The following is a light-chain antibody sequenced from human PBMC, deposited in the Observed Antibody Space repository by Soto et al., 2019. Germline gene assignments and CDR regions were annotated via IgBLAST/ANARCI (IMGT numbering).Light chain of an antibody. V-gene: IGKV1D-8*01. CDR3: QQYYSFPFT. J-gene: IGKJ3*01. CDR1: QDIKNY. CDR2: SAA. Sequence: VISMTQSPSLLSASTGDRVTISCRMSQDIKNYLAWYQQRPGKAPALLIYSAATLQNGVPSRFSGSWSGTDFTLTISHLQSEDFATYYCQQYYSFPFTFGPGTKVDV.